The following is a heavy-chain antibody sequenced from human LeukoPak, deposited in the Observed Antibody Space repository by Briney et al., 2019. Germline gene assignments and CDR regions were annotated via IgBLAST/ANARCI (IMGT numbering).Heavy chain of an antibody. CDR1: GYTFTSYY. Sequence: ASVKVSCKASGYTFTSYYMHWVRQAPGQGLEWMGIINPSGGSKSYAQKFQGRVTMTRDTSTSTAYMELRSLRSDDTAVYYCARDAVGATGGYWGQGTLVTVSS. V-gene: IGHV1-46*01. CDR3: ARDAVGATGGY. D-gene: IGHD1-26*01. CDR2: INPSGGSK. J-gene: IGHJ4*01.